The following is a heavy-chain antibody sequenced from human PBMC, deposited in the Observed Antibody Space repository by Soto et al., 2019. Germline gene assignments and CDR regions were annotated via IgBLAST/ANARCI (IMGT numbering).Heavy chain of an antibody. Sequence: GGSLRLSCADYGLNFRRKKKNRVSQTQGKGLDLVSYIISCSSTLYYADSVKGRFTISSDNAKNSLYLQMNSLRDEDTVVYYCARDGRGYSGYDHAFDIWGQGTMVTVSS. V-gene: IGHV3-48*02. J-gene: IGHJ3*02. D-gene: IGHD5-12*01. CDR1: GLNFRRKK. CDR2: IISCSSTL. CDR3: ARDGRGYSGYDHAFDI.